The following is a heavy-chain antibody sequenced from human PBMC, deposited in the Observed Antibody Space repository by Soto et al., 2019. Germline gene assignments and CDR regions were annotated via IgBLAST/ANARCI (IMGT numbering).Heavy chain of an antibody. CDR3: ARAVQPSTNYYYHGMDV. J-gene: IGHJ6*02. CDR2: INPSGGST. D-gene: IGHD5-18*01. V-gene: IGHV1-46*01. CDR1: GYTFTSYY. Sequence: GASVKVSCKASGYTFTSYYMHWVRQAPGQGLEWMGIINPSGGSTSYAQKFQGRVTMTRDTSTSTVYMELSSLRSEDTAVYYCARAVQPSTNYYYHGMDVWGQGTTVTVSS.